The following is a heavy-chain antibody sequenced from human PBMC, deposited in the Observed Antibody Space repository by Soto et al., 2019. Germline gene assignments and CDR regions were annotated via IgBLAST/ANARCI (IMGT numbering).Heavy chain of an antibody. V-gene: IGHV1-18*01. Sequence: QVQLVQSGAEVKKPGASVKVSCKASGYTFTSYGISWVRQAPEQGLEWMGWISAYNGNTNYAQKLQGRVTMTTDTSTSTAYMELRSLRADDTAVYYCARDTYYYGSGSLEGDAFDIWGQGTMVTVSS. CDR2: ISAYNGNT. CDR3: ARDTYYYGSGSLEGDAFDI. D-gene: IGHD3-10*01. CDR1: GYTFTSYG. J-gene: IGHJ3*02.